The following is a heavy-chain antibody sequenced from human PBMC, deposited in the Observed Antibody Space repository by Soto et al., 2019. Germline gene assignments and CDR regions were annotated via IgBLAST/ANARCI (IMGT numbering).Heavy chain of an antibody. D-gene: IGHD6-13*01. V-gene: IGHV4-59*01. CDR3: ARVLPGIAAGCDALAV. Sequence: QPPGKGLEWIGYIYYDGGTTYNSSLKSRVTISTDTSRSQLSLQLTSATPADTAVYYCARVLPGIAAGCDALAVR. CDR2: IYYDGGT. J-gene: IGHJ3*01.